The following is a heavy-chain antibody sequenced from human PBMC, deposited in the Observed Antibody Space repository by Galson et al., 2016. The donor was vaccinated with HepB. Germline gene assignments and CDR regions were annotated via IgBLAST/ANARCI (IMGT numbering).Heavy chain of an antibody. V-gene: IGHV3-23*01. Sequence: SLRLSCAASGYTFRSYAMTWVRQAPGKGLEWVSGISVYGITYYADSVQGRFTVSRDNSKNTPYLQMNSLRAEDTAIYYCAKDFRYGSAWGPGTLVTVSA. CDR2: ISVYGIT. J-gene: IGHJ5*02. D-gene: IGHD6-19*01. CDR3: AKDFRYGSA. CDR1: GYTFRSYA.